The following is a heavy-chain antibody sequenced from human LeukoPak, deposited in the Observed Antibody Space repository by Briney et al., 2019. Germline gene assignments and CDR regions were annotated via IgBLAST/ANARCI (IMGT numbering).Heavy chain of an antibody. J-gene: IGHJ4*02. Sequence: SETLSLTCAVYGGSFSGYYRSWIRQPPGKGLEWIGEINHSGGTNYNPSLKSRVTISVDTSKNQISLKLSSVTAADTAVYYCARGLDTAMARTFDYWGQGTLVTVSS. CDR3: ARGLDTAMARTFDY. CDR1: GGSFSGYY. V-gene: IGHV4-34*01. CDR2: INHSGGT. D-gene: IGHD5-18*01.